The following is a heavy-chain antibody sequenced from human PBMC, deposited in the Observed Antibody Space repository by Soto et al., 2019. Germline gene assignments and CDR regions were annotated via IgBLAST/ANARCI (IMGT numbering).Heavy chain of an antibody. CDR3: ARRAVAGPGVFAY. V-gene: IGHV1-2*02. Sequence: GASVKVSGKASGYSFTGYYMPWVRPAPGQGLEWMGWINPNSGGTKYAQKFQGRVTMTRETSISTAYMELSMLRSDDTAVYYCARRAVAGPGVFAYRGQGTLVPVSS. J-gene: IGHJ1*01. D-gene: IGHD6-19*01. CDR1: GYSFTGYY. CDR2: INPNSGGT.